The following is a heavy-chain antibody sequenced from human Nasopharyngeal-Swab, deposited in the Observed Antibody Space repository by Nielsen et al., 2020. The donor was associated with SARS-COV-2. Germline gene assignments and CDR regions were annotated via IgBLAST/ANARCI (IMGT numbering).Heavy chain of an antibody. J-gene: IGHJ4*02. CDR3: TTELYYYGSGSYYKGFAD. D-gene: IGHD3-10*01. Sequence: WIRQPPGKGLEWVGRIKSKTDGGTTDYAAPVKGRFTISRDDSKNTLYLQTNSLKTEDTAVYYCTTELYYYGSGSYYKGFADWGQGTLVTVSS. CDR2: IKSKTDGGTT. V-gene: IGHV3-15*01.